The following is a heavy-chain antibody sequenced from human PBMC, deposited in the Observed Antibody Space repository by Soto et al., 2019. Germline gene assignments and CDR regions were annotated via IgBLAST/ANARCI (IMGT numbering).Heavy chain of an antibody. D-gene: IGHD3-22*01. V-gene: IGHV3-33*01. CDR2: IWYDGSNK. Sequence: GGSLRRSWAASGFTFSSYVMHGVRQAPGKGLEWVAVIWYDGSNKYYADSVKGRFTISRDNSKNTLYLQMNSLRAEDTAVYYCARDYYDSSGYPWYWGQGTLVTVSS. CDR1: GFTFSSYV. J-gene: IGHJ4*02. CDR3: ARDYYDSSGYPWY.